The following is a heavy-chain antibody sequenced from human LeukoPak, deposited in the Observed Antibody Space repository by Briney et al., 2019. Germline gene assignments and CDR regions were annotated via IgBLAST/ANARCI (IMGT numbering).Heavy chain of an antibody. J-gene: IGHJ4*02. D-gene: IGHD3-22*01. CDR3: ARAANYYDSSGYNES. V-gene: IGHV4-61*02. Sequence: SSQTLSLTCTVSGGSISSGSYYWSWIRQPAGKGLEWIGRIYTSGSTNYNPSLKSRVTISVDTSKNQFSPKLSSVTAADTAVYYCARAANYYDSSGYNESWGQGTLVTVSS. CDR1: GGSISSGSYY. CDR2: IYTSGST.